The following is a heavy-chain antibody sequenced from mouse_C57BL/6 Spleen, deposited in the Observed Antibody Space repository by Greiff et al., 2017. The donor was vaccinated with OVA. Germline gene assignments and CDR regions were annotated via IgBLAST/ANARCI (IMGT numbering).Heavy chain of an antibody. D-gene: IGHD2-3*01. CDR1: GYTFTSYW. V-gene: IGHV1-64*01. J-gene: IGHJ3*01. CDR3: ARDGYYFSFAY. CDR2: IHPNSGST. Sequence: QVQLQQPGAELVKPGASVKLSCKASGYTFTSYWMHWVKQRPGQGLEWIGMIHPNSGSTNYNEKFKSKATLTVDKSSSTAYMQLSSLTSEDSAVYYCARDGYYFSFAYWGQGTLVTVSA.